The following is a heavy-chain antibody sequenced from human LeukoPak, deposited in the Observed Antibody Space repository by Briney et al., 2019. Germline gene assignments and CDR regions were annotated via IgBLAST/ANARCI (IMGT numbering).Heavy chain of an antibody. CDR2: ISGSGGST. D-gene: IGHD3-10*01. Sequence: PGGSLRLSCAASGFTFSSYAMGWVRQAPGKGLEWVSAISGSGGSTYYADSVKGRFTISRDNSKNTLYLQMNSLRAEDTAVYYCAKGNPPVVRGVIGWFDPWGQGTLVTVSS. V-gene: IGHV3-23*01. CDR1: GFTFSSYA. CDR3: AKGNPPVVRGVIGWFDP. J-gene: IGHJ5*02.